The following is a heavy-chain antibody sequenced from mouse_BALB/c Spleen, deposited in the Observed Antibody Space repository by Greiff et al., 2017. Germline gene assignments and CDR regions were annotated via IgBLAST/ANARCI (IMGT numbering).Heavy chain of an antibody. V-gene: IGHV3-8*02. CDR2: ISCSGST. J-gene: IGHJ4*01. Sequence: ESGPSLVKPSQTLSLTCSVTGDSITSGYWNWIRKFPGNKLEYMGYISCSGSTYYNPSLKSRISITRDTSKNQYYLQLNSVTTEDTATYYCARYSRRCYAMDYWGQGTSVTVSS. CDR1: GDSITSGY. CDR3: ARYSRRCYAMDY. D-gene: IGHD1-1*01.